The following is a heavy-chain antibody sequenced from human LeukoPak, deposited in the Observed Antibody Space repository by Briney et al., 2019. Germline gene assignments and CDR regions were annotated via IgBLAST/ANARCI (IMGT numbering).Heavy chain of an antibody. CDR1: GFSLSDHE. CDR2: ISSSSGTI. Sequence: PGGSLRLSCAASGFSLSDHEMNWVRQAPGKGLEWVSYISSSSGTIYYADSVKGRFTISRDNAKNSLYLQMNSLRAEDTAVYYCARHSGSDYWGQGTLVTVSS. D-gene: IGHD5-12*01. V-gene: IGHV3-48*03. CDR3: ARHSGSDY. J-gene: IGHJ4*02.